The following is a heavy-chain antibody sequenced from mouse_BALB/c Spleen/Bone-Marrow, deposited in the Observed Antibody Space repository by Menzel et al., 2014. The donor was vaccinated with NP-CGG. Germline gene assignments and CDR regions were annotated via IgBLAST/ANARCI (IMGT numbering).Heavy chain of an antibody. J-gene: IGHJ4*01. Sequence: QVQLQQSGAELVKPGASVKLSCKASGYTFTSYYIYWVKQRPGQGLEWIGGINPSNGGTNFNEKLKSKATLTVDKSSSTAYMQLSSLTSEDSAVYYCSRGDGYYDYVMDYWGQGTSVTVSS. CDR3: SRGDGYYDYVMDY. CDR2: INPSNGGT. CDR1: GYTFTSYY. V-gene: IGHV1S81*02. D-gene: IGHD2-3*01.